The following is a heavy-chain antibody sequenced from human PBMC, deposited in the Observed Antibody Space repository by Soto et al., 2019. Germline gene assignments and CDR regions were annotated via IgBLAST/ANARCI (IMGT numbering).Heavy chain of an antibody. CDR2: VTAYNGNT. J-gene: IGHJ4*02. Sequence: QVQLVQSGAEVKKPGASVKVSCKASGYTFTSYGISWVRQAPGQGLEWMGWVTAYNGNTNYAQKFQGRVTRTTDTSTSTAYMARSSLRSDDTAVYYWAREAVSGRTGFDYWGQGTLVTVSS. V-gene: IGHV1-18*01. D-gene: IGHD6-19*01. CDR1: GYTFTSYG. CDR3: AREAVSGRTGFDY.